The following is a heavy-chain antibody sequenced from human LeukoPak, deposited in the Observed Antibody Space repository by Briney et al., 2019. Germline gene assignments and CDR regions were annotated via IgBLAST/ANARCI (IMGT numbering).Heavy chain of an antibody. Sequence: ETLSLTCAISGGIVSSSSAAWNWIRQSPSRRLEWVERTYYRSKWYNDYAESVKSRITINPDTSKNQFTLQLNSVTPKDTAFYYCATGTTGTGRGLDVWGQGTTVLVSS. V-gene: IGHV6-1*01. CDR2: TYYRSKWYN. CDR3: ATGTTGTGRGLDV. J-gene: IGHJ6*01. CDR1: GGIVSSSSAA. D-gene: IGHD1-1*01.